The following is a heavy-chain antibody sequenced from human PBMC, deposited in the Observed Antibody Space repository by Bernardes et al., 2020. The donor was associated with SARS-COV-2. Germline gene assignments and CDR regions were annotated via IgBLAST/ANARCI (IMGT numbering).Heavy chain of an antibody. CDR1: GNTFTSYA. V-gene: IGHV1-69*13. Sequence: SVKVSCKASGNTFTSYAIIWVRQAPGQGLECMGGIIPIFGTTNYAQKFQGRVTIAADESTSTASMELSSLRSEDTAVYYCARSGTYPDAFDIWGQGTMVTVSS. D-gene: IGHD1-26*01. J-gene: IGHJ3*02. CDR3: ARSGTYPDAFDI. CDR2: IIPIFGTT.